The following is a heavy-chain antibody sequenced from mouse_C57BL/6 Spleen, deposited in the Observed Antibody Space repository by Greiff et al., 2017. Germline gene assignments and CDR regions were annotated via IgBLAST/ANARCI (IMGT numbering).Heavy chain of an antibody. CDR1: GYTFTSYW. CDR3: ARGEAQAPFDY. D-gene: IGHD3-2*02. J-gene: IGHJ2*01. Sequence: VQLQQPGTELVKPGASVKLSCKASGYTFTSYWMHWVKQRPGQGLEWIGNINPSNGGTNYNEKFKSKATLTVDKTSSTAYMQLSSLTSEDSEVYYCARGEAQAPFDYWGQGTTLTVSS. CDR2: INPSNGGT. V-gene: IGHV1-53*01.